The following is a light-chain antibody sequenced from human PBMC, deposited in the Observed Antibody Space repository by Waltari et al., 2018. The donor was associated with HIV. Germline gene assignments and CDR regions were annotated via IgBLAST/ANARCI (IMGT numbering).Light chain of an antibody. V-gene: IGLV8-61*01. J-gene: IGLJ3*02. CDR2: STN. CDR1: SGSVPTRYS. CDR3: VLYMGSGIWV. Sequence: QTVVTQEPSFSVSPGGTVTLTCGLRSGSVPTRYSPSWYQQTPGQAPRTLIYSTNTRSSGVPDRFSGSILGNKAALTITGAQADDESDYYCVLYMGSGIWVFGGGTKLTVL.